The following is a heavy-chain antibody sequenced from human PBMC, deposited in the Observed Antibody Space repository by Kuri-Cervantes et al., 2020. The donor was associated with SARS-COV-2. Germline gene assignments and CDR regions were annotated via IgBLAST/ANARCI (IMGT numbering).Heavy chain of an antibody. CDR1: GGSISRHY. J-gene: IGHJ3*02. V-gene: IGHV4-59*11. CDR3: ASQVTIFGVEYDAFDI. Sequence: SETLSLTCTVSGGSISRHYWSWIRQPPGKGLEWIGYIYYGGSTNYNPSLKNRVTISIDTSKKQFSLMLSSMTAAGTAVYYCASQVTIFGVEYDAFDIWGQGTTVTVSS. CDR2: IYYGGST. D-gene: IGHD3-3*01.